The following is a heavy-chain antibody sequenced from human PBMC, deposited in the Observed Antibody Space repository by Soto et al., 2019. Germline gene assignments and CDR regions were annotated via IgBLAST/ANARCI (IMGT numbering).Heavy chain of an antibody. CDR3: ARCLGLWYFDY. CDR1: GFTFSSYW. D-gene: IGHD2-21*01. CDR2: IKQDGSEK. Sequence: EVQLVESGGGLVQPGGSLRLSCAASGFTFSSYWMSWVRQAPGKGLEWVANIKQDGSEKYYVDSVKGQFTISRDNAKNSLYLQMNSLRAEDTAVYYCARCLGLWYFDYWGQGTLVTVSS. V-gene: IGHV3-7*05. J-gene: IGHJ4*02.